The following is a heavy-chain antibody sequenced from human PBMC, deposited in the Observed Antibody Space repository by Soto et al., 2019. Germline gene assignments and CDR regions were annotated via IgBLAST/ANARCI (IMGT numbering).Heavy chain of an antibody. D-gene: IGHD2-21*02. CDR2: IGGSGGST. J-gene: IGHJ4*02. Sequence: PGGSLRLSCAASGFTFSSYAMSWVRQAPGKGLEWVSAIGGSGGSTYYADSVKGRFTISRDNSKNTLYLQMNSLRAEDTAVYYCAKSHIVVVTAIFFDYWGQGTLVTVSS. CDR1: GFTFSSYA. CDR3: AKSHIVVVTAIFFDY. V-gene: IGHV3-23*01.